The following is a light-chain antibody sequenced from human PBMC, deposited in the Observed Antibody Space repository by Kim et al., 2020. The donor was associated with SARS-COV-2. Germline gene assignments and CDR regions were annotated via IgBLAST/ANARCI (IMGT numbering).Light chain of an antibody. J-gene: IGLJ2*01. CDR2: GKN. Sequence: ALGQTVRITCQGDSLRSYYASWYQQKPGQAPVLVIYGKNNRPSGIPDRFSGSSSGNTASLTITGALAEDGADYYCNSRDSSGNHLVFGGGTQLTVL. CDR1: SLRSYY. V-gene: IGLV3-19*01. CDR3: NSRDSSGNHLV.